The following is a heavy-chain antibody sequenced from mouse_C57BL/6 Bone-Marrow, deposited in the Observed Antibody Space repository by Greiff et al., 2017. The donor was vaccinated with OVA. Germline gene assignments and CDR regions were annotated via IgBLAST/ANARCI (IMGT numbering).Heavy chain of an antibody. CDR1: GYTFTSYW. CDR3: ARRGTAQASFAY. V-gene: IGHV1-52*01. CDR2: IDPSDSET. D-gene: IGHD3-2*02. J-gene: IGHJ3*01. Sequence: QVHVKQPGAELVRPGSSVKLSCKASGYTFTSYWMHWVKQRPIQGLEWIGNIDPSDSETHYNQKFKDKATLTVDKSSSTAYMQLSSLTSEDSAVYYCARRGTAQASFAYWGQGTLVTVSA.